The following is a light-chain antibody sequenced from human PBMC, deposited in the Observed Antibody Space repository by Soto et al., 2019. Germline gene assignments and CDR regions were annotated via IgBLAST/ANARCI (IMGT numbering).Light chain of an antibody. CDR1: QGIINY. CDR3: QQLFMYPHT. Sequence: IQLTQSPSSLSASVGDRVTITCRARQGIINYLAWYQQKPGKAPKLLIYGASTLQSGVPSRFGGSGSGTDFTLTVISLQPEDFATYYCQQLFMYPHTFGPGTKVDIK. J-gene: IGKJ3*01. CDR2: GAS. V-gene: IGKV1-9*01.